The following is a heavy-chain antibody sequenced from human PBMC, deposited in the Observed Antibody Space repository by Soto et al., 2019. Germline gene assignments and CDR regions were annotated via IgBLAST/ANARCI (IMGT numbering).Heavy chain of an antibody. Sequence: QVPLVQSGPDLKRPGASMKVSCEASGYTFTSYGISWVRQAPGQGLEWMAWISPLKGRTQYSQKAQGRVTLSTDTSSNTAYMETTTLRVDDTAVYYCAMDYGDRPEYFKHWGQGTLDTVS. CDR2: ISPLKGRT. V-gene: IGHV1-18*04. J-gene: IGHJ1*01. CDR3: AMDYGDRPEYFKH. D-gene: IGHD4-17*01. CDR1: GYTFTSYG.